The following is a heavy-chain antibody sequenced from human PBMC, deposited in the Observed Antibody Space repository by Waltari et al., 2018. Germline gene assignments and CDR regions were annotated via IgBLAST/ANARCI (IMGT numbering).Heavy chain of an antibody. CDR3: AGQRGGTIFGVVNY. CDR1: GGSISSSSYY. D-gene: IGHD3-3*01. J-gene: IGHJ4*02. Sequence: QLQLQESGPGLVKPSETLSLTCTVSGGSISSSSYYWGWIRRPPGKGLEWIGSIYYSGSTYYNPSLKSRVTISVDTSKNQFSLKLSSVTAADTAVYYCAGQRGGTIFGVVNYWGQGTLVTVSS. CDR2: IYYSGST. V-gene: IGHV4-39*01.